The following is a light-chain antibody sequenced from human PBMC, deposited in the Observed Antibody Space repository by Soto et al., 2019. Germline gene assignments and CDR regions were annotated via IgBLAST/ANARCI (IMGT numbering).Light chain of an antibody. V-gene: IGKV3-15*01. J-gene: IGKJ5*01. CDR2: GAS. Sequence: IVMTQSRTTLSVSPGQRPTLACRASQSVSSNLAWYQQKPCQAPRLLXYGASTRATGIPARFSGSGSGTEFTPTISSLQSEDFAVYYCQQYNNWPPITFGQGTRLEIK. CDR3: QQYNNWPPIT. CDR1: QSVSSN.